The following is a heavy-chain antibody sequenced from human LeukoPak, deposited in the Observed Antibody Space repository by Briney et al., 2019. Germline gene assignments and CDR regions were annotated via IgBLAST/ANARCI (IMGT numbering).Heavy chain of an antibody. CDR2: IYYSGST. J-gene: IGHJ4*02. D-gene: IGHD3-22*01. CDR3: ARHGDEYYYDSSGWYYFDY. CDR1: GGSISSGDYY. V-gene: IGHV4-30-4*01. Sequence: SETLSLTCTVSGGSISSGDYYWSWIRQPPGKGLEWIGYIYYSGSTNYNPSLKSRVTISVDTSKNQFSLKLSSVTAADTAVYYCARHGDEYYYDSSGWYYFDYWGQGTLVTVSS.